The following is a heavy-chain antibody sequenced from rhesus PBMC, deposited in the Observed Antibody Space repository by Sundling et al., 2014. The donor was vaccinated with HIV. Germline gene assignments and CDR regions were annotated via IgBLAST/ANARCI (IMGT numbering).Heavy chain of an antibody. CDR3: AKGGDGCTSTTCYPTYFDY. D-gene: IGHD2-2*01. CDR1: GFTFSSYY. CDR2: INTGGGRI. V-gene: IGHV3S42*01. Sequence: DVQLVESGGGLAKPGGSLRLSCAASGFTFSSYYMYWVRQAPGKGLEWVAAINTGGGRIYYADSVKGRFTISRDNSKNTLSLQMNSLRAEDTAVYYCAKGGDGCTSTTCYPTYFDYWGQGVLVTVSS. J-gene: IGHJ4*01.